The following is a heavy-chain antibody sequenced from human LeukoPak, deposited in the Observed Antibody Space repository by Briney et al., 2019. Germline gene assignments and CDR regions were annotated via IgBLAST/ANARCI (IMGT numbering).Heavy chain of an antibody. V-gene: IGHV4-59*01. CDR1: GGPITGYY. Sequence: SENLSLTCTVSGGPITGYYWSWIRQPPGKGLEWIGFIYYSGSTNYNPSLKSRVTMSVDTSKKQFSLKLSSVTAADTAVYYCARGRPPHDYGTLFDYWGQGTLVTVSS. CDR3: ARGRPPHDYGTLFDY. D-gene: IGHD4-17*01. CDR2: IYYSGST. J-gene: IGHJ4*02.